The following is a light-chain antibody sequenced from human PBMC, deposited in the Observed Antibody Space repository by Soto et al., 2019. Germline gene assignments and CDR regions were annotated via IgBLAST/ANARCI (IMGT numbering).Light chain of an antibody. Sequence: EIVLAQYPGTLYLSPGERANLSCRASQSISDTLAWYQQKPGQAPRLLIYSASRRATGFPGRFSGSGSGTDFTLTISSLQSEDLAVYYCQQYNNWPWTFGQGTKVDI. J-gene: IGKJ1*01. CDR2: SAS. CDR1: QSISDT. V-gene: IGKV3-15*01. CDR3: QQYNNWPWT.